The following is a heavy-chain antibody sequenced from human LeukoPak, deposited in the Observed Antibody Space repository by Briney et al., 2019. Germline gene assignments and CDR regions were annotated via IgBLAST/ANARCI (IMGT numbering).Heavy chain of an antibody. CDR2: IGGSGDNT. V-gene: IGHV3-23*01. D-gene: IGHD3-16*02. CDR3: TKDHSEYVWGSYRRDDY. CDR1: GFTVNSYA. Sequence: GGFLRLSCTASGFTVNSYAMSWVRQGPGKGLEWVSAIGGSGDNTYYADSVRDRFTISRDKSKNTLYLQMDSLRAEDSAVYYCTKDHSEYVWGSYRRDDYWGQGTLVTVSS. J-gene: IGHJ4*02.